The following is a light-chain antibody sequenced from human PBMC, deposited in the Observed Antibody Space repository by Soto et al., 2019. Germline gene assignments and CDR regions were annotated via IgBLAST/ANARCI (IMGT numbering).Light chain of an antibody. V-gene: IGKV3-20*01. CDR2: GAS. CDR3: QQYAISPYT. Sequence: DIVLTQSPGTLSLSPGERGTLSCRASQTVGGNYLAWYQHRPGQAPRLLIYGASSRASGIPDRFSGSGSGTDFTLTIRRLEPEDFAVYYCQQYAISPYTFGQGARLDIK. CDR1: QTVGGNY. J-gene: IGKJ2*01.